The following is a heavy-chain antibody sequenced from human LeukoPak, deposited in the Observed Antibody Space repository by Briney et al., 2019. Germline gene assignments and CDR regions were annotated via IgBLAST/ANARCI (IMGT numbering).Heavy chain of an antibody. J-gene: IGHJ4*02. CDR3: ARDYCSGGSCYSYYSDY. CDR2: INPNSGGT. D-gene: IGHD2-15*01. V-gene: IGHV1-2*06. Sequence: GASVKVSCKASGYTFTGYYMHWVRQAPGQGLEWKGRINPNSGGTNYAQKFQGRVTMTRDTSISTAYMELSRLRSDDTAVYYCARDYCSGGSCYSYYSDYWDQGTLVTVSS. CDR1: GYTFTGYY.